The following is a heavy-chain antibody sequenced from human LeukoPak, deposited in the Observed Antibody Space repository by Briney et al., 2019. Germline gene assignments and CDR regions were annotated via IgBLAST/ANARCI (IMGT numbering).Heavy chain of an antibody. V-gene: IGHV1-2*02. Sequence: ASVRVSCKASEYTFTDYYVHWVRQAPGQGLEWMGCTDPDSGGTKYAQKFQGRVTMTRDTSISTVYMELTRLRSDDTAVHYCAREYYDSSGTKYAFDVWGQGTMVTVSS. J-gene: IGHJ3*01. CDR2: TDPDSGGT. CDR1: EYTFTDYY. D-gene: IGHD3-22*01. CDR3: AREYYDSSGTKYAFDV.